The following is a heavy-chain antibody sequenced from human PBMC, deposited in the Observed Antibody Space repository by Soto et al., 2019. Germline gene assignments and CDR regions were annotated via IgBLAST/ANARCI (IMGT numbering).Heavy chain of an antibody. CDR2: VNHSGST. CDR1: GGSVSSSSYY. D-gene: IGHD4-4*01. CDR3: AKITIPTVTTFYYGMDV. V-gene: IGHV4-39*07. Sequence: PSETLSLTCTVSGGSVSSSSYYWGWVRQSPGKGLEWIGSVNHSGSTYYNPSLESRVTISVDTSKNQFSLKLSSVTAADTAVYYCAKITIPTVTTFYYGMDVWGQGTTVTVSS. J-gene: IGHJ6*02.